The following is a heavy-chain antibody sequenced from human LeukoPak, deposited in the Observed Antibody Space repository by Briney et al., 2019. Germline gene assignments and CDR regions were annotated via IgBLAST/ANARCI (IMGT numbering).Heavy chain of an antibody. CDR1: GGTFSSYA. CDR2: IIPIFGTA. V-gene: IGHV1-69*13. Sequence: SVKVSCRASGGTFSSYAISWVRQAPGQGLEWMGGIIPIFGTANYAQKFQGRVTITADESTSTAYMELSSLRSEDTAVYYCARDSGFLEWLSPYGMDVWGQGTTVTVSS. J-gene: IGHJ6*02. CDR3: ARDSGFLEWLSPYGMDV. D-gene: IGHD3-3*01.